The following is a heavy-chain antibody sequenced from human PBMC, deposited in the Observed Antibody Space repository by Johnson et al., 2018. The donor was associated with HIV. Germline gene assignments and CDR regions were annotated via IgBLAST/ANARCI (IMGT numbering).Heavy chain of an antibody. CDR2: IRYDGSNK. CDR3: ARAGSSSDDAFDI. D-gene: IGHD6-6*01. CDR1: GFTFSSYG. J-gene: IGHJ3*02. V-gene: IGHV3-30*02. Sequence: QVLLVESGGGVVQPGGSLRLSCAASGFTFSSYGMHWVRQAPGKGLEWVAFIRYDGSNKYYADSVKVRFTISRDNSKNTLYLQMNSLRAEDTAVYYCARAGSSSDDAFDIWGQGTMVTVSS.